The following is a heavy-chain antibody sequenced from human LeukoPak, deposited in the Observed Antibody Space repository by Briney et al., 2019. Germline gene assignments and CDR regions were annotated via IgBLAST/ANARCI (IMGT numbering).Heavy chain of an antibody. Sequence: QPGGSLRLSCAASGFTFDDYAMHWVRQAPGKGLEWVSGISWNSGSIGYADSVKGRFTISRDNAKNSLYLQMNSLRAEDTAVYYCTRDQFYSSGRYYYYGMDVWGQGTTVTVSS. V-gene: IGHV3-9*01. D-gene: IGHD6-19*01. CDR1: GFTFDDYA. J-gene: IGHJ6*02. CDR3: TRDQFYSSGRYYYYGMDV. CDR2: ISWNSGSI.